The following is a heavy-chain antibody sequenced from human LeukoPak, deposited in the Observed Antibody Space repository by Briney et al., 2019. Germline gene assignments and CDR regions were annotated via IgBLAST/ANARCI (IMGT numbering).Heavy chain of an antibody. CDR2: IWYDGSNK. V-gene: IGHV3-33*06. Sequence: GGSLRLSCAASGFTFSSYGMHWVRQAPGKGLEWVALIWYDGSNKYYADSVEGRFTISRDNSKNTLYLHMDSLRAEDTAVYYCAKDFYNDSSIYDWGQGTLVTVSS. J-gene: IGHJ4*02. CDR1: GFTFSSYG. D-gene: IGHD3-22*01. CDR3: AKDFYNDSSIYD.